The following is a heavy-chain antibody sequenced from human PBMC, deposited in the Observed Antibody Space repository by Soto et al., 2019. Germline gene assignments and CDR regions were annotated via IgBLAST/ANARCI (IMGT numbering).Heavy chain of an antibody. CDR2: ISSSSSYI. D-gene: IGHD6-6*01. CDR1: GFTFSSYS. Sequence: GGSLRLSCAASGFTFSSYSMNWVRQAPGKGLEWVSSISSSSSYIYYADSVKGRFTISRDNAKNSLYLQMNSLRAEDTAVYSCASSQDSSSSPDAFDIWGQGTMVTVSS. J-gene: IGHJ3*02. V-gene: IGHV3-21*01. CDR3: ASSQDSSSSPDAFDI.